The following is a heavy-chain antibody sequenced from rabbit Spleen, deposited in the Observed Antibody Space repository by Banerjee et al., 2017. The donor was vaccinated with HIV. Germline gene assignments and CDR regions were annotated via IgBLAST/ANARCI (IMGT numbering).Heavy chain of an antibody. CDR1: GFDLSSYYY. J-gene: IGHJ4*01. Sequence: QSLEESGGGLVKPGASLTLTCKASGFDLSSYYYLCWVRQAPGKGLEWIACIYAGSAGHAYYANWAKGRFTISKTSSTTVTLQMTSLTGADTATYFCARETSSGWGVVSFYFNLWGQGTLVTVS. V-gene: IGHV1S40*01. CDR3: ARETSSGWGVVSFYFNL. CDR2: IYAGSAGHA. D-gene: IGHD4-1*01.